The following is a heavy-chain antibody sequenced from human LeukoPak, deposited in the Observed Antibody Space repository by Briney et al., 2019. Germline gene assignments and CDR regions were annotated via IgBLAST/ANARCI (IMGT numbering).Heavy chain of an antibody. Sequence: PSETLSLTCTVSGGSISSYYWSWIRQPPGKGLEWIGYIYYTGGTNYNPSLKSRVTISVDTSKNQFSLKLSSVTAADTAVYYCARVDDYNSLYWGQGTLVTVSS. CDR1: GGSISSYY. D-gene: IGHD5-24*01. CDR2: IYYTGGT. CDR3: ARVDDYNSLY. J-gene: IGHJ4*02. V-gene: IGHV4-59*01.